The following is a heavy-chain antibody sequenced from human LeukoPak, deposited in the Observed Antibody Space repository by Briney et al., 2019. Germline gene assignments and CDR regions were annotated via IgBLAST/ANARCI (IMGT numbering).Heavy chain of an antibody. J-gene: IGHJ4*02. CDR3: AKDGDYYDSDAYSSFFDY. Sequence: GGSLRLSCAASGFTFSSYAMSWVRQAPGKGLEWVSAINGSGGSTYYADSVKGRFTISRDNSKNTLYLQMNSLRAEDTAVYYCAKDGDYYDSDAYSSFFDYWGQGTLVTVSS. CDR1: GFTFSSYA. V-gene: IGHV3-23*01. CDR2: INGSGGST. D-gene: IGHD3-22*01.